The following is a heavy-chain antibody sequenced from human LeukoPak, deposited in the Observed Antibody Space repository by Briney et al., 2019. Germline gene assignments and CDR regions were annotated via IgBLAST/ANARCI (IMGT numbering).Heavy chain of an antibody. CDR1: GGSISSSSYY. J-gene: IGHJ4*02. CDR2: IYTSGST. D-gene: IGHD1-26*01. CDR3: ARVSMGARRYFDY. V-gene: IGHV4-61*02. Sequence: SETLSLTCTVSGGSISSSSYYWSWIRQPAGKGLEWIGRIYTSGSTNYNPSLKSRVTMSVDTSKNQFSLKLSSVTAADTAVYYCARVSMGARRYFDYWGQGTLVTVSS.